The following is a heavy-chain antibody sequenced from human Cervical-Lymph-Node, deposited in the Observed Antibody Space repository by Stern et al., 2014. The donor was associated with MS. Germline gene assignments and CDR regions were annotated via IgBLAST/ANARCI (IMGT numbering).Heavy chain of an antibody. Sequence: QVQLQESGPGLVKPSQTLSLTCAVTGGSISSAEYYWSWIRQSPGKGLEWIGYINNSGTTYYNPSLTSRVTISVDTSKNQFSLKLRSVTAADTAVYYCSRDADGYSLVFGYWGRGTLVTVSS. J-gene: IGHJ4*02. CDR1: GGSISSAEYY. D-gene: IGHD5-24*01. V-gene: IGHV4-30-4*01. CDR2: INNSGTT. CDR3: SRDADGYSLVFGY.